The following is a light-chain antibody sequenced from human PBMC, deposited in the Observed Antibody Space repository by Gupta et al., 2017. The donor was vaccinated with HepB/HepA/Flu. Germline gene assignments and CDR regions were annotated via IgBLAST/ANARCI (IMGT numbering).Light chain of an antibody. Sequence: DIVMTQSPDSLAVSLVERATNTCKASQSVLYSSNNKDYLAWYQQKLGQPPKLLIYWASTRESGVPDRFSGSGSGTDFTLTISSLQAEDVAVYYCQQYYITPRSFGQGTKLELK. CDR2: WAS. V-gene: IGKV4-1*01. CDR3: QQYYITPRS. CDR1: QSVLYSSNNKDY. J-gene: IGKJ2*04.